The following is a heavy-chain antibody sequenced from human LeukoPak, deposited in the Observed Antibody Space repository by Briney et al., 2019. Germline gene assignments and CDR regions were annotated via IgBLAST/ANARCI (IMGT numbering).Heavy chain of an antibody. CDR2: IGSSGYTI. Sequence: GGSLRLSCAASGFPFSNYFMSWIRQAPGKGLEWISYIGSSGYTIYYSDSVKGRFTISRDNAKNSLYLQMNSLRAEDTAVYYCARDMDGLEDYWGQGTLVTVSS. CDR3: ARDMDGLEDY. CDR1: GFPFSNYF. V-gene: IGHV3-11*04. J-gene: IGHJ4*02. D-gene: IGHD3/OR15-3a*01.